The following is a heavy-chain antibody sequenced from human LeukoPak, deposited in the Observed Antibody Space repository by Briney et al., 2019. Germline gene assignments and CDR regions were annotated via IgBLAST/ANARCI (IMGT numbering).Heavy chain of an antibody. CDR2: IYFSGST. Sequence: SETLSLTCTVSGGSISSTTYYWGWIRQPPGKGLEWFGSIYFSGSTYHNPSLKSRVTISVDTSKNQFSLKLSSVTEADTAVYYCARDGMWFGEFRFDYWGQGTLVTVSS. CDR3: ARDGMWFGEFRFDY. J-gene: IGHJ4*02. V-gene: IGHV4-39*07. D-gene: IGHD3-10*01. CDR1: GGSISSTTYY.